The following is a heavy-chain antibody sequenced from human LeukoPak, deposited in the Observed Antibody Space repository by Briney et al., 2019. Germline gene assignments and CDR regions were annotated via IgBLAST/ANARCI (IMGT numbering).Heavy chain of an antibody. J-gene: IGHJ4*02. Sequence: ASVKVSCKASGYTFTGYYMHWVRQAPGQGLEWMGWINPNTGGTNYAQKFQGRVTMTRDTSISTAYMELSRLSSDDTAVYYCARDGYGDSYYFDYWGQGTLVTVSS. D-gene: IGHD4-17*01. V-gene: IGHV1-2*02. CDR2: INPNTGGT. CDR1: GYTFTGYY. CDR3: ARDGYGDSYYFDY.